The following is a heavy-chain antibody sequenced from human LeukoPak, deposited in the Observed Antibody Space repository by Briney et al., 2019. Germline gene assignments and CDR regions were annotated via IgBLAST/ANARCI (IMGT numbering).Heavy chain of an antibody. CDR3: ARAKAYSSGWHFDY. J-gene: IGHJ4*02. V-gene: IGHV3-30*04. Sequence: GRSLRLSCAASGFTFSSYAMHWVRQAPGKGLEWVAAISYDGSNKYYADSVKGRFTISRDNSKNTLYLQMNSLRAEDTAVYYCARAKAYSSGWHFDYWGQGTLVTVSS. CDR1: GFTFSSYA. CDR2: ISYDGSNK. D-gene: IGHD6-19*01.